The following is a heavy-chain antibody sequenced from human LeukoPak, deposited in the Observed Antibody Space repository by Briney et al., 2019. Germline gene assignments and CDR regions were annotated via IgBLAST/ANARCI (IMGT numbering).Heavy chain of an antibody. D-gene: IGHD6-19*01. J-gene: IGHJ4*02. V-gene: IGHV4-59*12. Sequence: PSETLSLTCTVSGDSINGYSINSYYWNWIRQPPGKGLEWIGYIFYSGSTNYNPSLKSRVTISVDSSKNQFSLRLSSVTAADTAVYYCARFSPGGWYLGGYYFDYWGQGTLVTVSS. CDR2: IFYSGST. CDR3: ARFSPGGWYLGGYYFDY. CDR1: GDSINGYSINSYY.